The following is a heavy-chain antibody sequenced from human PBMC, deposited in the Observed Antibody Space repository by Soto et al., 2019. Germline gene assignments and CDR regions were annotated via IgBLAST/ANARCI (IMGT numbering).Heavy chain of an antibody. V-gene: IGHV3-53*04. D-gene: IGHD2-15*01. CDR1: GFTVSSNY. CDR3: AREGSSSRFDY. CDR2: IYSGGST. Sequence: EVQLVESGGGLVQPGGSLRLSCAASGFTVSSNYMSWVRQAPGKGLEWVSVIYSGGSTYYGDSVKGRFTIYRHNSKNTLYLQMNSLRAEDTDVYSCAREGSSSRFDYWGQGTLVTVSS. J-gene: IGHJ4*02.